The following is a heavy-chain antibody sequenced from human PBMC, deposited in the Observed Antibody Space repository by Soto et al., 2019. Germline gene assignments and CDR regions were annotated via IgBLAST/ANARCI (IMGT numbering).Heavy chain of an antibody. Sequence: QVQLVQSGAEVKKPGSSVKVSCKASGGTFSSYTISWVRQAPGQGLEWMGRIIPILGIANYAQKFQGRVTITADKSTSTAYMELSSVRSEDTAVYYCAKSIRGWYYFDYWGQGTLVTVSS. V-gene: IGHV1-69*02. J-gene: IGHJ4*02. D-gene: IGHD6-19*01. CDR2: IIPILGIA. CDR1: GGTFSSYT. CDR3: AKSIRGWYYFDY.